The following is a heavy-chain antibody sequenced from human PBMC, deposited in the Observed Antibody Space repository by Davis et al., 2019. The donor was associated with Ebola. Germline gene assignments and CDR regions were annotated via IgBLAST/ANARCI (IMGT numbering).Heavy chain of an antibody. CDR1: GGTFSNYA. CDR2: ITPLFGTA. V-gene: IGHV1-69*13. CDR3: AAHDYYDSSGYRGYGMDV. J-gene: IGHJ6*02. D-gene: IGHD3-22*01. Sequence: SVKVSCKASGGTFSNYAISWVRQVPGQGLEWLGGITPLFGTANYAQKFQGRVTITADESTSTAYMELSSLRSEDTAVYYCAAHDYYDSSGYRGYGMDVWGQGTTVTVSS.